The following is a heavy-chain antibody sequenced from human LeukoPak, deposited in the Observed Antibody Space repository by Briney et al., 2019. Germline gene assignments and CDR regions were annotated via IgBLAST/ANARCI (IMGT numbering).Heavy chain of an antibody. V-gene: IGHV1-46*01. CDR2: IYPRDGST. CDR3: ARDQEGFDY. J-gene: IGHJ4*02. CDR1: GHTFTSYG. Sequence: GASVKVSCKASGHTFTSYGISWVRQAPGQGLEWMGMIYPRDGSTSYAQNFQGRVTVTRDTSTTTVHMELRGLRSEDTAVYYCARDQEGFDYWGQGTVVTVSS.